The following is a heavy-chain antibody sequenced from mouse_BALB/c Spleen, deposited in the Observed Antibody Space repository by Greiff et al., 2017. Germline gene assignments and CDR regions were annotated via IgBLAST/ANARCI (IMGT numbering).Heavy chain of an antibody. J-gene: IGHJ3*01. CDR2: IWAGGST. V-gene: IGHV2-9*02. Sequence: VKLVESGPGLVAPSQSLSITCTVSGFSLTSYGVHWVRQPPGKGLEWLGVIWAGGSTNYNSALMSRLSISKDNSKSQVFLKMNSLQTDDTAMYYCARVYRYDEAWFAYWGQGTLVTVSA. CDR1: GFSLTSYG. D-gene: IGHD2-14*01. CDR3: ARVYRYDEAWFAY.